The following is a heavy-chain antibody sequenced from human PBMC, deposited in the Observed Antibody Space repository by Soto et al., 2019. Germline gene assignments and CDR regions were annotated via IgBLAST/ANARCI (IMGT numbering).Heavy chain of an antibody. Sequence: EVQLLESGGGLVQPGGALRLSCAASGFTFSSHAMSWVRQAPGKGLEWVSRIRGGAEGAYYADSVKGRFTISRDNSNNTLNLQMNSLRAEDTAVYYCARDLWWYLHWVQGTLVTVSS. J-gene: IGHJ4*02. D-gene: IGHD2-15*01. CDR1: GFTFSSHA. V-gene: IGHV3-23*01. CDR3: ARDLWWYLH. CDR2: IRGGAEGA.